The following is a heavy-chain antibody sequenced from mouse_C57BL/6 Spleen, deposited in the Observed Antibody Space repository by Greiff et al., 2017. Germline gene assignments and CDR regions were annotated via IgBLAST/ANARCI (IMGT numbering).Heavy chain of an antibody. V-gene: IGHV5-16*01. D-gene: IGHD3-2*02. J-gene: IGHJ4*01. CDR1: GFTFSDYY. CDR3: ARQLRPPYAMDY. Sequence: VQLKESEGGLVQPGSSMKLSCTASGFTFSDYYMAWVRQVPEKGLEWVATINYDGSSTYYLDSLQSRFIISRDNAKSILYLQMSSLKSEDTATYYCARQLRPPYAMDYWGQGTSVTVSS. CDR2: INYDGSST.